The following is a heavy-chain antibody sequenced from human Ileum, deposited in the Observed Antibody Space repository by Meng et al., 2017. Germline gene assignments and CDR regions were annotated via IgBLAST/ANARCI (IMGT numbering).Heavy chain of an antibody. CDR2: MNLGGRP. V-gene: IGHV4/OR15-8*01. CDR1: CHSISSRDC. CDR3: AHIFDS. J-gene: IGHJ4*02. Sequence: LVEPSGTSPCPCVVLCHSISSRDCGRRVRQPPGKWLEWSAEMNLGGRPHYNPSRKSRVIMSVDKSNDHLSLQLTSVTAADTAVYYCAHIFDSWGQGTLVTVSS.